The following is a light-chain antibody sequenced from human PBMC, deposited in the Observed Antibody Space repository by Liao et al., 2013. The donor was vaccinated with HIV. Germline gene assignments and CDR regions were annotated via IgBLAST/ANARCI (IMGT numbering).Light chain of an antibody. J-gene: IGLJ2*01. V-gene: IGLV3-21*01. CDR2: YDS. Sequence: SYELTQSPSASVAPGKTASITCGGDSIGSKSVHWYQRKPGQAPVLVIYYDSDRPSGIPERFSGSNSGNTATLTISRVEAGDEADYFCQVWDSHHDHLGVVFGGGTKLTVL. CDR3: QVWDSHHDHLGVV. CDR1: SIGSKS.